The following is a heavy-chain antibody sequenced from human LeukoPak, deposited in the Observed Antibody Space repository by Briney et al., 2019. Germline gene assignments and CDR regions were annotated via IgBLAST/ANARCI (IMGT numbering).Heavy chain of an antibody. Sequence: RPGGSLRLSCAASGFTFSSYAMSWVRQAPGKGLEWVSGITGSGGSTYYADSVKGRFTISRDNSKNTLYLQMNSLRAEDTAVYYCAKDQYSSGWYFTYQFDYWGQGTLSPSPQ. J-gene: IGHJ4*02. CDR2: ITGSGGST. V-gene: IGHV3-23*01. CDR3: AKDQYSSGWYFTYQFDY. D-gene: IGHD6-19*01. CDR1: GFTFSSYA.